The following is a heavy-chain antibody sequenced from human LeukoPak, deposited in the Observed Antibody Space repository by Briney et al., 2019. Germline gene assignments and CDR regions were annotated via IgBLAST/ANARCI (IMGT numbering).Heavy chain of an antibody. CDR2: INYSGST. J-gene: IGHJ3*02. Sequence: PSETLSLTCTVSGGSISSSSDYWGWIRQPPGKGLEWIGSINYSGSTYYNPSLKSRVTISVDTSKNQFSLKLSSVTAADTAVYYCAKKGDTGYYDIWGQGAMVTVSS. CDR1: GGSISSSSDY. CDR3: AKKGDTGYYDI. V-gene: IGHV4-39*01. D-gene: IGHD2-8*01.